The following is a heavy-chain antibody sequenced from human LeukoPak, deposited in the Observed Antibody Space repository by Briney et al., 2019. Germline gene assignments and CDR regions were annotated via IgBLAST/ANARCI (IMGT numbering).Heavy chain of an antibody. CDR3: AKDRGYSYGPKAYYYYGMGV. D-gene: IGHD5-18*01. J-gene: IGHJ6*02. CDR2: ISGSGGST. Sequence: PGGSLRLSCAASGFTFSSYAMSWVRQAPGKGLEWVSAISGSGGSTYYADSVKGRFTISRDNSKNTLYLQMNSLRAEDTAVYYCAKDRGYSYGPKAYYYYGMGVWGQGTTVTVSS. CDR1: GFTFSSYA. V-gene: IGHV3-23*01.